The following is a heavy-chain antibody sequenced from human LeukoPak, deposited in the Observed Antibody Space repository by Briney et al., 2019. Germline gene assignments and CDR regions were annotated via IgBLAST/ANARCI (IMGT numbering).Heavy chain of an antibody. CDR3: ARHPIAAGGAYNWFDP. V-gene: IGHV5-51*01. Sequence: GESLKISCQGSGYGSGYSFTSHWIAWVRQMPGKVLEWMGIIYPRDSNTIYSPSFQGQVTISVDTSINTAYLQWISLKASDTAMYYCARHPIAAGGAYNWFDPWGQGTLVTVSS. D-gene: IGHD6-13*01. CDR2: IYPRDSNT. CDR1: GYSFTSHW. J-gene: IGHJ5*02.